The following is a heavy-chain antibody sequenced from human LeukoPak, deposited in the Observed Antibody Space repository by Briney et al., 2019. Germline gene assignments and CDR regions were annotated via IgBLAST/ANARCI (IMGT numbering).Heavy chain of an antibody. Sequence: PGGSLRLSCAASGFTFSSYAMGWVRQAPGKGLGWVSAITASGGNTYYAHSVKGRSTISIDNSKNTLYLQVNSLRAEDTAVYYCAKGNGYSYGRYYFDYWGQGTLVTVSS. CDR3: AKGNGYSYGRYYFDY. CDR2: ITASGGNT. D-gene: IGHD5-18*01. J-gene: IGHJ4*02. V-gene: IGHV3-23*01. CDR1: GFTFSSYA.